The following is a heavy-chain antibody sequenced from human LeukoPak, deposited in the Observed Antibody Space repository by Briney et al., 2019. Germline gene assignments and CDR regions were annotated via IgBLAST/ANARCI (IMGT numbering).Heavy chain of an antibody. CDR3: ASTRSSWYLRGGIFDY. V-gene: IGHV4-4*07. CDR2: IYTSGST. Sequence: SETLSLTCTVSGGSISSYYWSWIRQPAGKGLEWIGRIYTSGSTNYNPSLKSRVTMSVDTSKNQFSLKLSSVTAADTAVYYCASTRSSWYLRGGIFDYWGQGTLVTVSS. D-gene: IGHD6-13*01. CDR1: GGSISSYY. J-gene: IGHJ4*02.